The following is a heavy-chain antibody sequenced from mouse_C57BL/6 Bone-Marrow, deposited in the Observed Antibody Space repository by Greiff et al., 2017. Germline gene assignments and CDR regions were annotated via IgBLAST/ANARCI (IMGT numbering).Heavy chain of an antibody. D-gene: IGHD1-1*01. CDR3: TRFGFYGDY. J-gene: IGHJ4*01. V-gene: IGHV1-64*01. Sequence: QVQLQQSGAELVKPGASVKLSCKASGYTFTSYWMHWVKQRPGQGLEWIGMIHPNSGSTNYNEKFKSKATLTVDKSSSTAYMQLSSLTSEDSAVCCCTRFGFYGDYWGQGTTLTVSS. CDR1: GYTFTSYW. CDR2: IHPNSGST.